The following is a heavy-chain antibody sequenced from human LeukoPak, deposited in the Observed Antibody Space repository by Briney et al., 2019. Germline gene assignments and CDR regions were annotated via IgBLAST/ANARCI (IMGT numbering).Heavy chain of an antibody. Sequence: SQTLPLTCAISGDSVSSNSAAWNWIRQSLPRGLEWLGRTYYRSKWYNDYAVSVKSRITINPDTSKNQFSLQLNSVTPEDTAVYYCARDFYCSSTSCYGWFDPWGQGTLVTVSS. V-gene: IGHV6-1*01. CDR1: GDSVSSNSAA. J-gene: IGHJ5*02. CDR3: ARDFYCSSTSCYGWFDP. CDR2: TYYRSKWYN. D-gene: IGHD2-2*01.